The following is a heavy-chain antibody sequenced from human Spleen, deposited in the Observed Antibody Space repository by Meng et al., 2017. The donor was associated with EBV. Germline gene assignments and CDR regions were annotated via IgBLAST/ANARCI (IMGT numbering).Heavy chain of an antibody. CDR3: AKGRTVARSPWFDP. CDR2: INHSGST. Sequence: QVQEQQCGPGLLKPSETLSPTCAVYDTSCSGYCWSWIRQSPGKRLEWIGEINHSGSTSYNPSLKSRVAISVDTSKNQFSLKLRSVTAADTAVYYCAKGRTVARSPWFDPWGQGALVTVSS. D-gene: IGHD6-6*01. CDR1: DTSCSGYC. V-gene: IGHV4-34*01. J-gene: IGHJ5*02.